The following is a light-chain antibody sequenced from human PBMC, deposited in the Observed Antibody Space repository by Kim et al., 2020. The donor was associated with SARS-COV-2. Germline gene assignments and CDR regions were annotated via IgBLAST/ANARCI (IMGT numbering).Light chain of an antibody. CDR3: QQYGSSPYT. CDR2: AAS. CDR1: QSVSSSF. Sequence: LSPGEGATLSCRARQSVSSSFLAWYQQKPGQAPRLLIYAASSRATGIPDRFSGSGSGTDFTLTISRLEPEDFAVYYCQQYGSSPYTFGQGTKLEI. J-gene: IGKJ2*01. V-gene: IGKV3-20*01.